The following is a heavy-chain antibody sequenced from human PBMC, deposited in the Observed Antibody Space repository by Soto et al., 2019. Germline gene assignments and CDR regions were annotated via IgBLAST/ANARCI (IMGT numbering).Heavy chain of an antibody. CDR3: AREEVRQSLYYGDY. J-gene: IGHJ4*02. CDR2: IIPIFGTA. V-gene: IGHV1-69*06. CDR1: GGTFSSYA. D-gene: IGHD3-16*01. Sequence: QVQLVQSGAEVKKPGSSVKVSCKASGGTFSSYAISWVRQAPGQGLEWMGGIIPIFGTANYAQKFQGRVTSTADKSTSTAYRERSSLRSEDTAVYYWAREEVRQSLYYGDYWGQGTLVTVSS.